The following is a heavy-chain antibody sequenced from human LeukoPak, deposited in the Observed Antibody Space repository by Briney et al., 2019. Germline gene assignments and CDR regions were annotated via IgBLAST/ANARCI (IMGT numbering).Heavy chain of an antibody. J-gene: IGHJ2*01. CDR1: GGSISSSNW. Sequence: PSETLSLTCAVSGGSISSSNWWSWVRQPPGKGLEWIGEIYHSGSTNYNPSLKSRVTISVDKSKNQFSLKLSSVTAADTAVYYCARHAYGDYWYFDLWGRGTLVTVSS. CDR2: IYHSGST. CDR3: ARHAYGDYWYFDL. V-gene: IGHV4-4*02. D-gene: IGHD4-17*01.